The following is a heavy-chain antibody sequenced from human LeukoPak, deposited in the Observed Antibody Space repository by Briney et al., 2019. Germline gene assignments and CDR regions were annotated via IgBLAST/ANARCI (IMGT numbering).Heavy chain of an antibody. J-gene: IGHJ3*02. CDR3: ASFSTVKGRVGDAFDI. CDR1: GFTFSSYS. V-gene: IGHV3-48*04. Sequence: PGGSLRLSCAASGFTFSSYSMNWVRQAPGKGLEWVSYISSSGSTIYYADSVKGRFTISRDNAKNSLYLQMNSLRAEDTAVYYCASFSTVKGRVGDAFDIWGQGTMVTVSS. CDR2: ISSSGSTI. D-gene: IGHD4-17*01.